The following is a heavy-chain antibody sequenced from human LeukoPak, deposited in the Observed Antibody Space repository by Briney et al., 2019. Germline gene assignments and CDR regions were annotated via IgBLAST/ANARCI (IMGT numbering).Heavy chain of an antibody. CDR2: ITWSGDGT. V-gene: IGHV3-43*01. D-gene: IGHD2-2*01. Sequence: GGSLRLSCRASGFTFDDYSMHWVRHSPGRGLEWVALITWSGDGTYYADSVKGRFIISRDNSKRSLWLQMNSLKTEDSGLYFCAKSVVGGEGAYYFDYWGQGTLVTVSP. J-gene: IGHJ4*02. CDR1: GFTFDDYS. CDR3: AKSVVGGEGAYYFDY.